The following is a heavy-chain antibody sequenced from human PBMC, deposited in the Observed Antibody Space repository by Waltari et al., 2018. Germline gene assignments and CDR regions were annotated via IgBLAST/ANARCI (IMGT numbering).Heavy chain of an antibody. CDR2: IYYSGST. J-gene: IGHJ6*02. V-gene: IGHV4-59*01. Sequence: QVQLQESGPGLVKPSETLSLTCTVSGGSISSYYWSWIRQPPGKGLEWIGYIYYSGSTTYNPSLKSRVTISVDTSKNQFSLKLSSVTAADTAVYYCARVGGYDFSYYYGMDVWGQGTTVTVSS. CDR3: ARVGGYDFSYYYGMDV. CDR1: GGSISSYY. D-gene: IGHD5-12*01.